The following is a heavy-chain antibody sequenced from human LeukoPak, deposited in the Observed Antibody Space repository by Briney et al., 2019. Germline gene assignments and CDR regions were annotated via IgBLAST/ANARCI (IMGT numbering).Heavy chain of an antibody. J-gene: IGHJ4*02. D-gene: IGHD3-9*01. V-gene: IGHV3-23*01. CDR1: GITLSNYA. CDR3: AKRGVVIRVILIGFHKEAYYFVS. Sequence: GGSLRLSCAVSGITLSNYAMSWVRQAPGKGLEWVAGLSGSGGGTNYADSVKGRFTISRDNAKNTLYLQMNSLRAEDTAVYFCAKRGVVIRVILIGFHKEAYYFVSWGQGALVTVSS. CDR2: LSGSGGGT.